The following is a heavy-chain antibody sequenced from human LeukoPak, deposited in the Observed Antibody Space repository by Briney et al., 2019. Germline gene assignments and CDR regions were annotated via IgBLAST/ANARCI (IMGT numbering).Heavy chain of an antibody. Sequence: GGSLRLSCAASGFTFSSYGMHWVRQAPGKGLEWVAVISYDGSNKYYADSVKGRFTISRDNSKNTLCLQMNSLRAEDTAVYYCAKARAAMVTDYWGQGTLVTVSS. V-gene: IGHV3-30*18. CDR1: GFTFSSYG. CDR3: AKARAAMVTDY. J-gene: IGHJ4*02. CDR2: ISYDGSNK. D-gene: IGHD5-18*01.